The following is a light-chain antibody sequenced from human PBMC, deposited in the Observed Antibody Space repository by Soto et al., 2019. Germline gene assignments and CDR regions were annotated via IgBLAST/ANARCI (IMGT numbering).Light chain of an antibody. J-gene: IGKJ1*01. V-gene: IGKV4-1*01. CDR3: QQYYSTPRK. CDR1: QSVLYSSNNKNY. CDR2: WAS. Sequence: DIVMTQSPDSLAVSLGERATIKCKSSQSVLYSSNNKNYLAWYQQKPGQPPKLLIYWASTRESGVPDRFSGSGSGTDFPLTISSLQAEDVAVYYSQQYYSTPRKFGQGTKVEIK.